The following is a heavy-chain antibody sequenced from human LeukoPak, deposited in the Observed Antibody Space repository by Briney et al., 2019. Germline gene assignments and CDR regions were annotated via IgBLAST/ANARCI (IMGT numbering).Heavy chain of an antibody. CDR3: ARVGSGWYRHVDY. J-gene: IGHJ4*02. V-gene: IGHV4-38-2*01. CDR2: IYYSGST. D-gene: IGHD6-19*01. CDR1: GYSINSGHY. Sequence: PSVTLALTCAVSGYSINSGHYWGWIRQPPGKGVEWIGYIYYSGSTYYNPSLKSRVTISVDTSKNQFSLKLSSVTAADTAVYYCARVGSGWYRHVDYWGQGTLVTVSS.